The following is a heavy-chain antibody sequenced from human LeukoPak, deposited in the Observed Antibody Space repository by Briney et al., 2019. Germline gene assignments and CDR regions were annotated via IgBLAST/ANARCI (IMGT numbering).Heavy chain of an antibody. CDR1: GVSISSYY. D-gene: IGHD3-3*01. CDR2: IYYSGST. V-gene: IGHV4-59*01. CDR3: ERFQSGYPYDY. J-gene: IGHJ4*02. Sequence: SETLSLTCTVSGVSISSYYWSWVRQPPGKGLEWIGYIYYSGSTNYNPSLKSRVTISVDTSKNQFSLKLSSVAAADTAVYYCERFQSGYPYDYWGQGTLVTVSS.